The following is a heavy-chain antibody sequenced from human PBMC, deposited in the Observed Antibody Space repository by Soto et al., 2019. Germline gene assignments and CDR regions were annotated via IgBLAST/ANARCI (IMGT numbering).Heavy chain of an antibody. CDR3: ARDASVGNYPDY. V-gene: IGHV3-30-3*01. CDR1: GFTFSSYA. Sequence: GGSLRLSCAASGFTFSSYAMHWVRQAPGKGLEWVAVISYDGSNKYYADSVKGQFTISRDNSKNTLYLQMNSLRAEDTAVYYCARDASVGNYPDYWGQGTLVTVSS. J-gene: IGHJ4*02. CDR2: ISYDGSNK. D-gene: IGHD1-1*01.